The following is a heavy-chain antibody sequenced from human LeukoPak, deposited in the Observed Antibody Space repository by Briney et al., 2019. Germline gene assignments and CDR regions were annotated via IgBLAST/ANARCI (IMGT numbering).Heavy chain of an antibody. CDR1: GFTVSSYY. J-gene: IGHJ4*02. D-gene: IGHD4/OR15-4a*01. CDR3: ARRAGAYSHPYDY. CDR2: IYTGGGR. V-gene: IGHV3-53*01. Sequence: QPGGSLRLSCAASGFTVSSYYMNWVRQAPGKELEWVSVIYTGGGRYYADSVRGRFTTSRDTSKNMVFLQMNSLRVEDTAVYYCARRAGAYSHPYDYWGQGTLVTVSS.